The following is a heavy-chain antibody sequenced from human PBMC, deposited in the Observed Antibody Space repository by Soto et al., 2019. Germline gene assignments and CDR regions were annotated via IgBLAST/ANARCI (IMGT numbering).Heavy chain of an antibody. CDR1: GPTFIAYY. V-gene: IGHV1-2*02. CDR2: IDPKSGGT. D-gene: IGHD5-12*01. Sequence: QLVQSGAEVKKPGASVKVYCKTSGPTFIAYYIHWVRQAPGQGLEWMGWIDPKSGGTTYEQKFLGRVTITRDASINTAYMELNRLTSDDTAVYYCARVSVDVPEWGQGTLLTVSS. J-gene: IGHJ4*02. CDR3: ARVSVDVPE.